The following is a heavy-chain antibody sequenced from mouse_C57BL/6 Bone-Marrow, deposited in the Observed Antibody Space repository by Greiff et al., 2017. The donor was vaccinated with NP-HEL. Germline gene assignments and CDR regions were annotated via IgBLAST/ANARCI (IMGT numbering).Heavy chain of an antibody. Sequence: EVQLQQSGAELVKPGASVKLSCTASGFNITDYYMHWVKQRPEQGLEWIGRIDPEDGETKYAPNFSGKATFTADTSSNTAYLQLSSLTSEDTAVYYGARRDGYCLIFDDWGKGTTLTVSS. CDR2: IDPEDGET. CDR3: ARRDGYCLIFDD. CDR1: GFNITDYY. V-gene: IGHV14-2*01. D-gene: IGHD2-3*01. J-gene: IGHJ2*01.